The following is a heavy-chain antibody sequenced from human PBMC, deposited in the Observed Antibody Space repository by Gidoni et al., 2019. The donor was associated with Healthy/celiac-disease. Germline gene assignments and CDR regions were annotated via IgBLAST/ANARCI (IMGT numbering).Heavy chain of an antibody. CDR2: IWYDGSNK. J-gene: IGHJ6*02. D-gene: IGHD1-20*01. Sequence: QVQLVESGGGVVQPGRSLRLSCAASGFTFSSYGMHWVRQAPGKGLEWVAVIWYDGSNKYYADSVKGRFTISRDNSKNTLYLQMNSLRAEDTAVYYCAREHINWNDGGYYYGMDVWGQGTTVTVSS. CDR3: AREHINWNDGGYYYGMDV. CDR1: GFTFSSYG. V-gene: IGHV3-33*01.